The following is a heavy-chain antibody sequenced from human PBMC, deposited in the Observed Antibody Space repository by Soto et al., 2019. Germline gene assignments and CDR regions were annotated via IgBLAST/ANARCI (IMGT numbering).Heavy chain of an antibody. V-gene: IGHV4-59*01. CDR1: GGSISSYY. Sequence: TLSLTCTVSGGSISSYYWSWIRQPPGKGLEWIGYIYYSGSTNYNPSLKSRVTISVDASKNQFSLKLSSVTAADTAVYYCARGGEYIGSADSWGQGTLVTVSS. CDR3: ARGGEYIGSADS. CDR2: IYYSGST. D-gene: IGHD6-6*01. J-gene: IGHJ4*02.